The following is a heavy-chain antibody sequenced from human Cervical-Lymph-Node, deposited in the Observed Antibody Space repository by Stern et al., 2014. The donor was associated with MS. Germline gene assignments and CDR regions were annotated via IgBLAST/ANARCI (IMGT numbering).Heavy chain of an antibody. CDR1: GFTFSSYA. D-gene: IGHD6-13*01. Sequence: EVQLLESGGGLVQPGGSLRLSCAVSGFTFSSYAVGWVRQAPGKGLEWGSGISGSGGSTYYADSVKGRFTISRDNSKNTLYLQMNSLRAEDTAVYYCAKATSVAAAGTWFDYWGQGTLVTVSS. V-gene: IGHV3-23*01. J-gene: IGHJ4*02. CDR2: ISGSGGST. CDR3: AKATSVAAAGTWFDY.